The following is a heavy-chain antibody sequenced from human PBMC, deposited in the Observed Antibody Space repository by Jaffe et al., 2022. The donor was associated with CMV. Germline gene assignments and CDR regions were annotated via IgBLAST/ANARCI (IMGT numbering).Heavy chain of an antibody. CDR3: ARRHYDLNAFDI. J-gene: IGHJ3*02. Sequence: QVQLQESGPGLVKPSETLSLTCTVSGGSISSYYWSWIRQPPGKGLEWIGYIYYSGSTNYNPSLKSRVTISVDTSKNQFSLKLSSVTAADTAVYYCARRHYDLNAFDIWGQGTMVTVSS. CDR1: GGSISSYY. V-gene: IGHV4-59*08. CDR2: IYYSGST. D-gene: IGHD3-22*01.